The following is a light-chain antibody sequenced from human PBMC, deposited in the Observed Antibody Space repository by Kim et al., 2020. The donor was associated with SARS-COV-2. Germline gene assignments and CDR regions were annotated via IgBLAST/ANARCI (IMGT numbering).Light chain of an antibody. CDR3: QQRSNWTPVT. CDR1: QSVSSY. CDR2: DAS. V-gene: IGKV3-11*01. Sequence: EIVLTQSPATLSLSPGERATLSCRASQSVSSYLAWYQQKPGQAPRLLIYDASNSATGIPARFSGSGSGTDFTLTISSLAPEDFAVYYCQQRSNWTPVTFGGGTKVDIK. J-gene: IGKJ4*01.